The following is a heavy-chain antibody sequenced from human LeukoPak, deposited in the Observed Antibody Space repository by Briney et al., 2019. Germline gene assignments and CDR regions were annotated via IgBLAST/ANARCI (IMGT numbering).Heavy chain of an antibody. CDR1: GITLSNYG. CDR2: LSGSGGGP. CDR3: AKRGVVIRVILVGFHKEAYYFDS. D-gene: IGHD3-10*01. V-gene: IGHV3-23*01. J-gene: IGHJ4*02. Sequence: PRGSLRLSCAVSGITLSNYGMSWVRQAPGKGLEWVAGLSGSGGGPNYADSVKGRFTISRDNAKNTLYLQMNSLRAEDTAVYFCAKRGVVIRVILVGFHKEAYYFDSWGQVALVTVSS.